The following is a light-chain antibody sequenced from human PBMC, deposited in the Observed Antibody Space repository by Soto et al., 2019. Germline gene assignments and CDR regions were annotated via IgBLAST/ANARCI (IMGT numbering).Light chain of an antibody. CDR1: SSDVGGYNY. J-gene: IGLJ1*01. CDR3: SSHTSSSILGV. Sequence: QSGLTQPASVSGSPGQSITISCTGTSSDVGGYNYVSWYQQHPGKAPKLMIYEVSNRPSGVSNRFSGSKSGNTASLTISGLQAEDEADYYSSSHTSSSILGVFGTGTKVTV. V-gene: IGLV2-14*01. CDR2: EVS.